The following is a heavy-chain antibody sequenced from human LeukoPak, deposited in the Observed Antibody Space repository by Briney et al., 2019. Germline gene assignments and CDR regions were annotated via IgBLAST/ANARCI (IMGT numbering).Heavy chain of an antibody. D-gene: IGHD3-22*01. CDR2: ISAYNGNT. CDR3: ATAGFGYYDSSASFDY. V-gene: IGHV1-18*01. CDR1: GYTFTSYG. J-gene: IGHJ4*02. Sequence: GASVKVSCKASGYTFTSYGISWVRQAPGQGLEWMGWISAYNGNTNYAQKLQGRVTMTTDTSTSTAYMELSSLRSEDTAVYYCATAGFGYYDSSASFDYWGQGTLVTVSS.